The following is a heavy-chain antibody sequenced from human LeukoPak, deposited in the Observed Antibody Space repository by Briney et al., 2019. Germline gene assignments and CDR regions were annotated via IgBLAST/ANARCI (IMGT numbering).Heavy chain of an antibody. CDR1: GGSVSSGSYY. CDR2: VYYSGST. CDR3: ARDWMSRPFYSFASGSSRGHFDL. J-gene: IGHJ2*01. Sequence: SETLSLTCSVSGGSVSSGSYYWSWIRQSPGQGLELIGYVYYSGSTNYNPSLKCRVTISVDTSKNQFSLKLPSVTATDTAVYYCARDWMSRPFYSFASGSSRGHFDLWGRGTLVTVSS. D-gene: IGHD3-10*01. V-gene: IGHV4-61*01.